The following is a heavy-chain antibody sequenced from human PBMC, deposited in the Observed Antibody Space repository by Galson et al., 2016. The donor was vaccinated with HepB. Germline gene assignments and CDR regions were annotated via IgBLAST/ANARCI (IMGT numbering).Heavy chain of an antibody. V-gene: IGHV3-23*01. CDR2: ISGSGGST. CDR1: GFTFSSYA. Sequence: LRLSCAASGFTFSSYAMSWVRQAPGQGLEWVSAISGSGGSTYYADSAKGRFTISRDNSKNTLYLQMNSLRAEDTAVYYCAKDLGFLEWLFFDSYYYYGMDVWGQGTTVTVSS. CDR3: AKDLGFLEWLFFDSYYYYGMDV. D-gene: IGHD3-3*01. J-gene: IGHJ6*02.